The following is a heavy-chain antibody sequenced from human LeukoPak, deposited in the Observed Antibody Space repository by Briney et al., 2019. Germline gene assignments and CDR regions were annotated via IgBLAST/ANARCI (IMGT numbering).Heavy chain of an antibody. Sequence: GGSLRLSCAASGFTVSSNYMSWVRQAPGKGLEWVSVIYSGGSTYYADSVKGRFTISRDNSKNTLYLQMNSLRAEDTAVYYCARSIVGATQLDYWGQGTLVTVSS. J-gene: IGHJ4*02. CDR2: IYSGGST. V-gene: IGHV3-53*01. CDR3: ARSIVGATQLDY. D-gene: IGHD1-26*01. CDR1: GFTVSSNY.